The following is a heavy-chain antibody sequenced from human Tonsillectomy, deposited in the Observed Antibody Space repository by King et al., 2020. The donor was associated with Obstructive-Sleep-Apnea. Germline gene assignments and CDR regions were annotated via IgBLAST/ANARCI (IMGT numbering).Heavy chain of an antibody. D-gene: IGHD6-13*01. Sequence: VQLVESGGGLVQPGRSLRLSCAASGFTFDDYAMHWVRHAPGKGLEWVSGISWNSGSIGYADSVKGRFTISRDNAKNSLYLQMNSLRAEDTALYYCAKDMGGQQLAQEGYYFDYWGQGTLVTVSS. CDR1: GFTFDDYA. CDR3: AKDMGGQQLAQEGYYFDY. V-gene: IGHV3-9*01. J-gene: IGHJ4*02. CDR2: ISWNSGSI.